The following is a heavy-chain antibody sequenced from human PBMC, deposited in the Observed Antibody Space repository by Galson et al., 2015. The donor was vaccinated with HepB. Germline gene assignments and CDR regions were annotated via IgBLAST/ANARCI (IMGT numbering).Heavy chain of an antibody. CDR3: ARGELAYCGGDCYSGFDY. CDR2: ISYDGSNK. J-gene: IGHJ4*02. Sequence: SLRLSCAASGFTFSSYAMHWVRQAPGKGLEWVAVISYDGSNKYYADSVKGRFTIPRDNSKNTLYLQMNSLRAEDTAVYYCARGELAYCGGDCYSGFDYWGQGTLVTVSS. D-gene: IGHD2-21*02. CDR1: GFTFSSYA. V-gene: IGHV3-30*04.